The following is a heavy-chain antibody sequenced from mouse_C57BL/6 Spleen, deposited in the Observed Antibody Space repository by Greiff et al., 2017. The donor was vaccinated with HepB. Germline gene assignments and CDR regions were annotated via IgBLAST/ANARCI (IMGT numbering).Heavy chain of an antibody. CDR2: IYPGSGST. CDR1: GYTFTSYW. V-gene: IGHV1-55*01. CDR3: ARTGDTTVVDY. D-gene: IGHD1-1*01. J-gene: IGHJ2*01. Sequence: QVQLQHSGAELVKPGASVKMSCKASGYTFTSYWITWVKQRPGQGLEWIGDIYPGSGSTNYNEKFKSKATLTVDTSSSTAYMQLSSLTSEDSAVYYCARTGDTTVVDYWGQGTTLTVSS.